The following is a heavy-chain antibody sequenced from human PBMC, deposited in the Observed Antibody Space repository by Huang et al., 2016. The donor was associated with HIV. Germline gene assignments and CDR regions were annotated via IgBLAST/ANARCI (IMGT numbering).Heavy chain of an antibody. CDR1: GDPVSSGSYY. CDR3: ARGWDAYFQH. V-gene: IGHV4-61*01. J-gene: IGHJ1*01. CDR2: FHYSGSN. D-gene: IGHD1-26*01. Sequence: QVQLQESGPGLLKPSETLSLNCIVSGDPVSSGSYYWSWIRQPPGKGLEWIGYFHYSGSNSYTPSLKSRVTISIDTTKKHFTLKLTSVTAADTAVYYCARGWDAYFQHWGQGSLVIVSS.